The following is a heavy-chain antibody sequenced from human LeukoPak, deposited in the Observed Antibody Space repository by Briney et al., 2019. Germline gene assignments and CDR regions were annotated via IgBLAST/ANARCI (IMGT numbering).Heavy chain of an antibody. CDR1: GYSISSGYY. CDR2: IYHSGST. CDR3: ARVGYIVATGWVDY. J-gene: IGHJ4*02. D-gene: IGHD5-12*01. Sequence: PSETLSLTCTVSGYSISSGYYWGWIRQPPGKGLEWIGSIYHSGSTYYNPSLKSRVTISVDTSKNQFSLKLSSVTAADTAVYYCARVGYIVATGWVDYWGQGTLVTVSS. V-gene: IGHV4-38-2*02.